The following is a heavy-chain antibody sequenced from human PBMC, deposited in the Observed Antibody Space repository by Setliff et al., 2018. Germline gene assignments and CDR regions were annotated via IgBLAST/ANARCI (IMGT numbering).Heavy chain of an antibody. CDR3: ARRYCSGGSCDFDP. V-gene: IGHV4-61*08. Sequence: PSETLSLTCTVSGGSISSGDYYWSWIRQPPGKGLEWIGYIYYSGSTNYNPSLKSRVTISVDTSKNQFSLKLSSVTAADTAVYYCARRYCSGGSCDFDPWGQGTLVTVSS. CDR1: GGSISSGDYY. CDR2: IYYSGST. D-gene: IGHD2-15*01. J-gene: IGHJ5*02.